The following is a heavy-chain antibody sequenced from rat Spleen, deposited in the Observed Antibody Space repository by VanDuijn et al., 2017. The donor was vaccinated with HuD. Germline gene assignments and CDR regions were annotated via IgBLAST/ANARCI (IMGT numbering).Heavy chain of an antibody. CDR3: TITGSF. D-gene: IGHD5-1*01. CDR1: GFTFNDYY. V-gene: IGHV5-20*01. J-gene: IGHJ2*01. Sequence: EVQLVESGGGLVQPGRSLKLSCAASGFTFNDYYMAWVRQAPTKGLEWVASITNTGGSTYYPDSVKGRFTISRDNAKSTLYLQMNSLRSEDTATYYCTITGSFWGQGVMVTVSS. CDR2: ITNTGGST.